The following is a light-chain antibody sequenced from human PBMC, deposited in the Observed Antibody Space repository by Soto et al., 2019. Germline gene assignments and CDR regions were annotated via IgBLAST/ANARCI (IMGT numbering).Light chain of an antibody. J-gene: IGLJ1*01. CDR3: TSHAGSNNYV. V-gene: IGLV2-8*01. CDR2: EVS. CDR1: ISDVGGYNY. Sequence: QSALTQPPSASGSPGQSVTISCPGTISDVGGYNYVSWYQQHPGKAPKLIISEVSKRPSGVPDRFSGSKSGNTASLTVSGLQAEDEADYYCTSHAGSNNYVFGTGTKVTVL.